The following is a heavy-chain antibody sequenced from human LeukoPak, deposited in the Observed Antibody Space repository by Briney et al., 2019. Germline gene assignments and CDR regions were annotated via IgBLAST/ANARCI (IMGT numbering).Heavy chain of an antibody. CDR1: GFTFSSYA. Sequence: GRSLRLSCAASGFTFSSYAMHWVRQAPGKGLEWLAVIPYDGSNKYYADSVKGRFTISRDNSKNALYLQMNSLRAEDTAVFFCARAVRLQYCDTTSCYAGGVFDIWGQGTMVTVSS. CDR2: IPYDGSNK. CDR3: ARAVRLQYCDTTSCYAGGVFDI. V-gene: IGHV3-30-3*01. J-gene: IGHJ3*02. D-gene: IGHD2-2*01.